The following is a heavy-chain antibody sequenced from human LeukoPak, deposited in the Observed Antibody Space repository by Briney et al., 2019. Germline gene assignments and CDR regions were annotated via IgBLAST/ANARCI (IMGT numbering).Heavy chain of an antibody. D-gene: IGHD6-13*01. Sequence: GGSLRLSCTASGFTFSSNWMHWVRQVPGKGPVWVSRVNYDGTSISYAESVKGRFTISRDNAKNTLYLQMNSLRAEDTAVYHCARGLSDSWFYFASWGQGTPVTVSS. CDR1: GFTFSSNW. J-gene: IGHJ4*02. V-gene: IGHV3-74*01. CDR2: VNYDGTSI. CDR3: ARGLSDSWFYFAS.